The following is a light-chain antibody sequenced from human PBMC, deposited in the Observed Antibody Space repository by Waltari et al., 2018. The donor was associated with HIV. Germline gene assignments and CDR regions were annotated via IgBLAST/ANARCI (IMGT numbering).Light chain of an antibody. V-gene: IGLV2-14*03. J-gene: IGLJ3*02. CDR3: CADISGSALV. Sequence: QSGLNQPAPVSGSPGQSITIPCTATSSAVVDFESLSWYQHHPGKAPRLLIYDVTKRPSGVSSRFSGSKSGSTASLTISGLQSEDEADFYCCADISGSALVFGGGTKVTVL. CDR2: DVT. CDR1: SSAVVDFES.